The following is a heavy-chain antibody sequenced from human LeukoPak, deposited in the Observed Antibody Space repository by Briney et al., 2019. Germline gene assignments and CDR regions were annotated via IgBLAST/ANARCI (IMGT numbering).Heavy chain of an antibody. CDR1: GGSISSSSYY. CDR2: IYYSGST. J-gene: IGHJ6*03. CDR3: ARVRPYCSGGSCYPAVFYYYYMDV. D-gene: IGHD2-15*01. Sequence: SETLSLTCTVSGGSISSSSYYWGWIRQPPGKGLEWIGSIYYSGSTYYNPSLKSRVTISVDTSKNQFSLKLSSVTAADTAVYYCARVRPYCSGGSCYPAVFYYYYMDVWGKGTTVTVSS. V-gene: IGHV4-39*01.